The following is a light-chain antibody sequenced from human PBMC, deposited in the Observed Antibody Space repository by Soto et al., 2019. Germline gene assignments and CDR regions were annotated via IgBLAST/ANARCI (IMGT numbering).Light chain of an antibody. J-gene: IGKJ5*01. V-gene: IGKV3-15*01. CDR3: QQYYNYIT. CDR1: QSVGSY. CDR2: GAS. Sequence: EIVMTQSPATLSVFPGERATLSCRASQSVGSYLAWYQQKPGQAPRLLMYGASTRATGIPARFSGSGSGTEFTLTIFSLQSEDIAVYYCQQYYNYITFGQGTRL.